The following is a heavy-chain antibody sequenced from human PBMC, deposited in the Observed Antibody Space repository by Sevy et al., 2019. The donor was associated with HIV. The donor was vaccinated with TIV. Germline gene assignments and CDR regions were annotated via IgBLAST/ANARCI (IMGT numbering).Heavy chain of an antibody. J-gene: IGHJ4*02. Sequence: GGSLRLSCAAFGFTFTNAWMSWVRQAPGKGLEWVGRIKSKTDGGTTDYAAPVKGRFTISRDDSKNTLYLHMNSLKTEDTAVYYCTLEGLYCSGGSCYSEDFDSWGQGTLVTVSS. CDR3: TLEGLYCSGGSCYSEDFDS. CDR2: IKSKTDGGTT. V-gene: IGHV3-15*01. CDR1: GFTFTNAW. D-gene: IGHD2-15*01.